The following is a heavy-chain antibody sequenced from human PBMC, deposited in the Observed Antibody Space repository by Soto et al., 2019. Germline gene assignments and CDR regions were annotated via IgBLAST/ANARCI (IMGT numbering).Heavy chain of an antibody. CDR1: GFSFSGSA. J-gene: IGHJ4*02. V-gene: IGHV3-73*01. Sequence: PGGSLRLSCAASGFSFSGSAIHWVRQASGKGLEWVGRIRAKSNKYATLYAESLKGRFTISRDDSQSTAYLEMNDLRAEDTATYYCAKNGQWLATPPEAWGQGTLVTVSS. CDR3: AKNGQWLATPPEA. CDR2: IRAKSNKYAT. D-gene: IGHD6-19*01.